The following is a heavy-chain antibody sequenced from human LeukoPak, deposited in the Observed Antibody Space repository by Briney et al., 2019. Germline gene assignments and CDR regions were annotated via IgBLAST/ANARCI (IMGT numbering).Heavy chain of an antibody. CDR3: GRERNWGGSESDY. V-gene: IGHV3-7*01. CDR2: IKQDGSEK. J-gene: IGHJ4*02. CDR1: GFTFSSYW. D-gene: IGHD3-16*01. Sequence: GGSLRLSCAASGFTFSSYWMSWVRQAPGKGLEWVANIKQDGSEKYYVDSVKGRFTISRDNTANALYLHMNSLRADDTAVYYCGRERNWGGSESDYWGQGTLVTVSS.